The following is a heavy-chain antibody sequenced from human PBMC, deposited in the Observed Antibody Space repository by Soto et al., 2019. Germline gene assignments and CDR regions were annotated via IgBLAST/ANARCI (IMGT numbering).Heavy chain of an antibody. CDR3: ARAAYCSGGSCYLRSHYYGMDV. D-gene: IGHD2-15*01. Sequence: QVQLQESGPGLVKPSQTLSLTCTVSGGSISSGGYYWSWIRQHPGKGLEWIGYIYYSGSTYYNPSLKSRVTISVDTSKTQFSLKLSSVTAADTAVYYCARAAYCSGGSCYLRSHYYGMDVWGQGTTVTVSS. J-gene: IGHJ6*02. V-gene: IGHV4-31*03. CDR1: GGSISSGGYY. CDR2: IYYSGST.